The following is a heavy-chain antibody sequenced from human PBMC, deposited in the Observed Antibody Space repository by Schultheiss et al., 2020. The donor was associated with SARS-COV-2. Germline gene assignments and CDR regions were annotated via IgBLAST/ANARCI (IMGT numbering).Heavy chain of an antibody. J-gene: IGHJ6*02. D-gene: IGHD3-3*01. V-gene: IGHV4-39*07. CDR1: GGSISSGDYY. CDR3: ARAQDDFWSGYYGMDV. CDR2: IYHSGST. Sequence: SETLSLTCTVSGGSISSGDYYWSWIRQPPGKGLEWIGSIYHSGSTNYNPSLKSRVTISVDKSKNQFSLKLSSVTAADTAVYYCARAQDDFWSGYYGMDVWGQGTTVTVSS.